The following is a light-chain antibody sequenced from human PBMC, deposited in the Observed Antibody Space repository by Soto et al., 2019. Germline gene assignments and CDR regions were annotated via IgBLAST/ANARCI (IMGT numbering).Light chain of an antibody. V-gene: IGKV3-20*01. CDR1: QSVSTSS. Sequence: EIVLTQSPGTLSLSPLERDTLYCSSSQSVSTSSLAWYQQKGGQAPRLLIHGASSRATGIPDRFSGSGSGTDFTLTISRLEPEDFAVYYCQQYGSSPRTFGQGTKVDIK. CDR2: GAS. CDR3: QQYGSSPRT. J-gene: IGKJ1*01.